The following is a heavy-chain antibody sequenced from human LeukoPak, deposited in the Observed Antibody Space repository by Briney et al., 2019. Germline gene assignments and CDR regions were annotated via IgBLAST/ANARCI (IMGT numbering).Heavy chain of an antibody. CDR3: ARDKRGSYYDSSGYYYGLHYYYYMDV. CDR2: ISSNGGST. V-gene: IGHV3-64*01. Sequence: PGGSLRLSCAASGFTFSSYAMHWVRQAPGKGLEYVSAISSNGGSTYYANSVKGRFTISRDNSKNTLYLQMGSLRAEDMAVYYCARDKRGSYYDSSGYYYGLHYYYYMDVWGKGTTVTISS. J-gene: IGHJ6*03. D-gene: IGHD3-22*01. CDR1: GFTFSSYA.